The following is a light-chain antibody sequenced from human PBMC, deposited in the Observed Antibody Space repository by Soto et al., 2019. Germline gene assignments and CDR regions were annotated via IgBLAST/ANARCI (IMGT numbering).Light chain of an antibody. J-gene: IGLJ1*01. CDR2: LTS. CDR3: QSYDRSLSGFV. Sequence: QSVLTQPPSVSGAPGQRVTISCTGSNSNIGAGYDVHWYQQLPGTAPKLLLYLTSNRPSGVPDRFSGSKSGTSASLAITGLQAEDEADYYCQSYDRSLSGFVFGTGTKLTVL. V-gene: IGLV1-40*01. CDR1: NSNIGAGYD.